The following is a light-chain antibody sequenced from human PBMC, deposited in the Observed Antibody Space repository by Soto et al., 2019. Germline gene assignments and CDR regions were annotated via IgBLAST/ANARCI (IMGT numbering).Light chain of an antibody. CDR3: QQYTSYSRA. V-gene: IGKV1-39*01. Sequence: IRMTKSPSSLSASVGDRVTITCRASQSISSYLNWYQQKPGKAPKLLIYAASNLGSGVPSRFSGSGSGTDFTLTISGLQPDDFTTYYCQQYTSYSRAFGQGTKVDI. CDR1: QSISSY. CDR2: AAS. J-gene: IGKJ1*01.